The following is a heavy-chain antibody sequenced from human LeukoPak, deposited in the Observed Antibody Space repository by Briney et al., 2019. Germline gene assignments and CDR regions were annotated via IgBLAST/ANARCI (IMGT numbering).Heavy chain of an antibody. CDR3: ARSNMAARRVLFGFDP. CDR2: IYTRGST. Sequence: PSETLSLTCTVSGGSISSYYWSWIRQPPGKGLEWIGYIYTRGSTNYNSSLKSRVTMSVDTSKNQFSLKLSSVTAADTAMYYCARSNMAARRVLFGFDPWGQGTLVTVSS. CDR1: GGSISSYY. D-gene: IGHD6-6*01. V-gene: IGHV4-4*09. J-gene: IGHJ5*02.